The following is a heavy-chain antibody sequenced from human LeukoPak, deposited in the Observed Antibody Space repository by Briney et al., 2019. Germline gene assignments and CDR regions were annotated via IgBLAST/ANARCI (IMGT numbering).Heavy chain of an antibody. CDR2: ISSSSSYI. D-gene: IGHD5-18*01. V-gene: IGHV3-21*01. CDR1: GFTFSSYS. Sequence: GGSLRLSCAASGFTFSSYSMNWVRQAPGKGLEWVSSISSSSSYIYYADSVKGRFTISRDNAKNSLYLQMNSLRAEDTAVYYCARERRYGYGLDYWGQGTLVTVSS. J-gene: IGHJ4*02. CDR3: ARERRYGYGLDY.